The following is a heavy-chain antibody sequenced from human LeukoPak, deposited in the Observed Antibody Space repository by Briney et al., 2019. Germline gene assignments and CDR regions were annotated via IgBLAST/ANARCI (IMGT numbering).Heavy chain of an antibody. CDR1: GFTFSSYS. D-gene: IGHD3-22*01. CDR2: ISTDDNYI. CDR3: ARQGYYDSSGYTSH. V-gene: IGHV3-21*01. J-gene: IGHJ4*02. Sequence: GGSLRLSCAASGFTFSSYSMNWVRQTPGKGLEWVSSISTDDNYIYYADSVKGRFTISRDNAENSLYLQMNSLRAEDTAVYYCARQGYYDSSGYTSHWGQGTLVTVSS.